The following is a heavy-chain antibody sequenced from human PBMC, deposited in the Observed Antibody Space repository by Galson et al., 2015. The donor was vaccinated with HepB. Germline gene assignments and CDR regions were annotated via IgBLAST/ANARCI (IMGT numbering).Heavy chain of an antibody. CDR3: ARVIVGATFYYYGMDV. Sequence: SVKVSCKASGYTFSGYYMHWVRQAPGRGLEWMGWINPNSGGTNCAQKFHGRVTMTRDTSISTAYMGLSRLRSDDTALYYCARVIVGATFYYYGMDVWSQGTTVTVSS. D-gene: IGHD1-26*01. V-gene: IGHV1-2*02. CDR2: INPNSGGT. CDR1: GYTFSGYY. J-gene: IGHJ6*02.